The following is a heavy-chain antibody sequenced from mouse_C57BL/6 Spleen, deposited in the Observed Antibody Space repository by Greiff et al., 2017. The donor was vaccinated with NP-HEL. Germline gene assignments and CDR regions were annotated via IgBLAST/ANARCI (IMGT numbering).Heavy chain of an antibody. D-gene: IGHD2-3*01. CDR3: ARDLFDGYYFDV. CDR2: ISDGGSYT. V-gene: IGHV5-4*01. Sequence: EVQRVESGGGLVKPGGSLKLSCAASGFTFSSYAMSWVRQTPEKRLEWVATISDGGSYTYYPDNVKGRFTISRDNAKNNLYLQMSHLKSEDTAMYYCARDLFDGYYFDVWGTGTTVTVSS. J-gene: IGHJ1*03. CDR1: GFTFSSYA.